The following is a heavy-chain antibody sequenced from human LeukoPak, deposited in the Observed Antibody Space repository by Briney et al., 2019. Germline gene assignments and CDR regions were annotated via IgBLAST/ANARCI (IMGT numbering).Heavy chain of an antibody. J-gene: IGHJ4*02. V-gene: IGHV4-61*02. CDR3: ARDGLHYGDYGFDY. Sequence: PSETLSLTCTVSGGSISSGSYYWSWIRQPAGKGLEWIGRIYTSGSTNYNPSLKSRFTMSVDTSKSQFSLKLRSVTAADTAAYYCARDGLHYGDYGFDYWGQGTLVTVSS. D-gene: IGHD4-17*01. CDR2: IYTSGST. CDR1: GGSISSGSYY.